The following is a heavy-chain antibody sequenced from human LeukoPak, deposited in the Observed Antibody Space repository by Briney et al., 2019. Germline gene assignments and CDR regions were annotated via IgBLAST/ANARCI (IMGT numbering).Heavy chain of an antibody. CDR2: IYYSGST. J-gene: IGHJ4*02. V-gene: IGHV4-39*01. D-gene: IGHD1-7*01. CDR1: GGSISSSSYY. CDR3: ARLSPPEYNWNYGYHFDY. Sequence: PSETLSLTCNVSGGSISSSSYYWGWIRQPPGKGLEWIGSIYYSGSTYYNPSLKSRVTISVDTSKNQFSLKLSSVTAADTAVYYCARLSPPEYNWNYGYHFDYWGQGTLVTVSS.